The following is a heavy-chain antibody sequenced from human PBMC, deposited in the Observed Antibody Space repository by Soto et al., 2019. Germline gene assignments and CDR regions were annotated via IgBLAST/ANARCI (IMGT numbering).Heavy chain of an antibody. Sequence: SETMSLTCSVSVDSVSSGDYYWTWVRQPPGKGLEWIGFIYYSGSPYYNPSLKSRVTISLDTSRNQLSLKVSSVAAADTPVYYCARVRSYGRDAWGPGNRGTVS. CDR3: ARVRSYGRDA. CDR2: IYYSGSP. V-gene: IGHV4-30-4*01. J-gene: IGHJ6*02. CDR1: VDSVSSGDYY.